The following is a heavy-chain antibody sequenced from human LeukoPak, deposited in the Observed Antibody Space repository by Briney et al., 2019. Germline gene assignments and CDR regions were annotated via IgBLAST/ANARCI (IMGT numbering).Heavy chain of an antibody. CDR3: AKSYFDYSTYYSYYFNL. J-gene: IGHJ4*02. Sequence: PSETLSLTCTVSGGSISGGYWSWIRQPPGRGLEWIGYVYTSGSTNYNPSLKSRGTISVDTSKSQFALKLSSVTAADTAVYYCAKSYFDYSTYYSYYFNLWGQGALVTVSS. CDR1: GGSISGGY. CDR2: VYTSGST. V-gene: IGHV4-4*09. D-gene: IGHD4-11*01.